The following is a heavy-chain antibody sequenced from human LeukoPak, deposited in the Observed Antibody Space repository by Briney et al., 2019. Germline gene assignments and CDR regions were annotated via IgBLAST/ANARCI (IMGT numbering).Heavy chain of an antibody. D-gene: IGHD6-13*01. V-gene: IGHV1-2*02. J-gene: IGHJ4*02. CDR1: GYTFTAYY. CDR2: INPNSGGT. CDR3: ARGRTTASTAGSLYAY. Sequence: ASVKVSCKASGYTFTAYYMHWVRQAPGQGLEWMGWINPNSGGTNYAQKFQGRVTVTRDTSISTAYMELSSLRSDDTAVYYCARGRTTASTAGSLYAYWGQGTLVTVSS.